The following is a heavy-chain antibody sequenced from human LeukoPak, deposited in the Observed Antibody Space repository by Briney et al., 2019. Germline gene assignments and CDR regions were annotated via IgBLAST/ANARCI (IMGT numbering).Heavy chain of an antibody. CDR3: ARARIAAPLLDY. CDR1: GFIFSNYE. J-gene: IGHJ4*02. CDR2: ISDHGKNR. D-gene: IGHD6-13*01. Sequence: QTGGSLRLSCAASGFIFSNYEMNWVRQTPGKGLEWVSYISDHGKNRNYVDSVKGRFAISRDNAKNSLYLQMNSLRVEDTAVYFCARARIAAPLLDYWGQGSLVTVSS. V-gene: IGHV3-48*03.